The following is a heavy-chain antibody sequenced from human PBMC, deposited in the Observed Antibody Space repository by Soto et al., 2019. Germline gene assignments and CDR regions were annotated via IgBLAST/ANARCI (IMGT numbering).Heavy chain of an antibody. CDR2: ISSSSSTI. CDR1: GVPFISYS. V-gene: IGHV3-48*02. D-gene: IGHD2-15*01. Sequence: GGSLRLSCAASGVPFISYSMNWVRQAPGKGLEWVSYISSSSSTIYYADSVKGRFTISRDNAKNSLYLQMNSLRDEDTAVYYCARRRAVAAYYYYGMDVWGQGTTVTVSS. J-gene: IGHJ6*02. CDR3: ARRRAVAAYYYYGMDV.